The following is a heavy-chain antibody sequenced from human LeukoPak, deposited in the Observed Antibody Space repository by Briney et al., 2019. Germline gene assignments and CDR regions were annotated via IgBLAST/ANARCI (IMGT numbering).Heavy chain of an antibody. Sequence: GGSLRLSCAASGFTFSSYSMNWVRQAPGKGLEWASSISSSSSYIYYADSVKGRFTISRDNAKNSLYLQMNSLRAEDTAVYYCARDVEIPFVVVPAAISYYYGMDVWGQGTTVTVSS. CDR1: GFTFSSYS. CDR3: ARDVEIPFVVVPAAISYYYGMDV. J-gene: IGHJ6*02. CDR2: ISSSSSYI. V-gene: IGHV3-21*01. D-gene: IGHD2-2*01.